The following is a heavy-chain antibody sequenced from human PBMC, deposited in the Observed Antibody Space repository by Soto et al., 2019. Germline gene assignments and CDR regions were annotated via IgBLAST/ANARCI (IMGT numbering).Heavy chain of an antibody. CDR2: IYYSGST. CDR1: GASIITTYY. D-gene: IGHD2-21*01. V-gene: IGHV4-39*01. CDR3: ARHDWARFYGMDV. J-gene: IGHJ6*02. Sequence: SETLSLTCSVSGASIITTYYWGWIRQSPGKGLEWIGSIYYSGSTNYNPSLKSRVTILVDTSKSQFSLMMDSVTAADTAVYYCARHDWARFYGMDVWGQGTTVTVSS.